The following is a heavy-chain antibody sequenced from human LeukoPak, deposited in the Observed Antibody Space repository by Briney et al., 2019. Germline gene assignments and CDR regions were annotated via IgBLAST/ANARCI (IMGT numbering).Heavy chain of an antibody. J-gene: IGHJ4*02. CDR3: ARDDYDSSGTLDY. Sequence: GASVKVSCKASGYTFSTYGISWVRQAPGQGLEWMGWNSAYNGDTNYAQKLQGRVTMTTDTSTRTAYMELRSLRSDDTAVYYCARDDYDSSGTLDYWGQGTLVTVSS. CDR2: NSAYNGDT. D-gene: IGHD3-22*01. CDR1: GYTFSTYG. V-gene: IGHV1-18*01.